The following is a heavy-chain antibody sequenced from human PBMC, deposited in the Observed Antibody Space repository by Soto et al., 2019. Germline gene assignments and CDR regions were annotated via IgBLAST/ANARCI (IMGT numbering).Heavy chain of an antibody. J-gene: IGHJ6*02. V-gene: IGHV1-2*04. CDR2: INPNSGGT. CDR1: GYTFTGYY. Sequence: ASVKVSCKASGYTFTGYYMHWVRQAPGQGLEWMGWINPNSGGTNYAQKFQGWVTMTRDTSISTAYMELSRLRSDDTAVYYCARCVDTAMVFASSCYYYGMDVWGQGTTVTVSS. CDR3: ARCVDTAMVFASSCYYYGMDV. D-gene: IGHD5-18*01.